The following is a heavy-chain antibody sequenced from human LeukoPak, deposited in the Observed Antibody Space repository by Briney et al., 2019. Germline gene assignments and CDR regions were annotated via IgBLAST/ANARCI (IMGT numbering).Heavy chain of an antibody. CDR1: GGSVTNNRYY. J-gene: IGHJ4*02. CDR3: ARAPMPRPGYYFDY. V-gene: IGHV4-39*07. D-gene: IGHD2-2*01. CDR2: INHSGST. Sequence: KSSETLSLTCNVSGGSVTNNRYYWSWIRQPPGKGLEWNGEINHSGSTNYNPSLKSRVTISVDTSKNQFSLKLSSVTAADTAVYYCARAPMPRPGYYFDYWGQGTLVTVSS.